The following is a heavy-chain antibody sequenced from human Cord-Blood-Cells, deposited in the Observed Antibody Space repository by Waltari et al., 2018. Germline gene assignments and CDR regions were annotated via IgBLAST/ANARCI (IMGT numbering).Heavy chain of an antibody. J-gene: IGHJ3*02. CDR3: ARDPSLGIGAFDI. CDR2: INPNSGGT. D-gene: IGHD7-27*01. CDR1: GYTFTGYY. V-gene: IGHV1-2*02. Sequence: QVQLVQSGAEVKKPGASVKVSCKASGYTFTGYYMHWVRQAPGQGLEWMGVINPNSGGTNYAQKVQGRVTMTRDTSISTAYMELSRLRSDDTAVYYCARDPSLGIGAFDIWGQGTMVTVSS.